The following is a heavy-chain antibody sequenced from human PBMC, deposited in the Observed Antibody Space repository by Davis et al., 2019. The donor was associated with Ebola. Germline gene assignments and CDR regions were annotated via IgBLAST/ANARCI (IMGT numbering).Heavy chain of an antibody. CDR2: IKQDGSEK. CDR3: ARDPPRAPLDY. J-gene: IGHJ4*02. V-gene: IGHV3-7*01. Sequence: PGGSLRLSCAASGFTFSSYWMTWVRQAPGKGLEWVANIKQDGSEKYYVDSVKGRFTISRDNAKNSLYLQMNSLRAEDTAVYYCARDPPRAPLDYWGQGTLVTVSS. CDR1: GFTFSSYW.